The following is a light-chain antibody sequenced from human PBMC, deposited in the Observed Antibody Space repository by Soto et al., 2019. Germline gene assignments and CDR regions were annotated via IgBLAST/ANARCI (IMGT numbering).Light chain of an antibody. CDR3: SSYAGSNNLVV. CDR2: EVS. CDR1: SSDVGGDNY. Sequence: QSVLTQPPSASGSPGQSVTISCTGTSSDVGGDNYVSWYQQHPGKAPKLLIYEVSKRPSGVPDRFSGSKSGNTASLTVSGLQAEDEADYYCSSYAGSNNLVVFGGGTKLTVL. J-gene: IGLJ2*01. V-gene: IGLV2-8*01.